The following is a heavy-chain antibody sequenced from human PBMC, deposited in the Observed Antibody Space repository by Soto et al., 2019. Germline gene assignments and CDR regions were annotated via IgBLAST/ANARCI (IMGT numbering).Heavy chain of an antibody. Sequence: GSLRLSCAASGFTFSSYGMHWVRQAPGKGLEWVAVIWYDGSNKYYADSVKGRFTISRDNSKNTLYLQMNSLRAEDTAVYYCARDRTVTGEDYYYGMDVWGQGTTVTVSS. CDR2: IWYDGSNK. J-gene: IGHJ6*02. CDR3: ARDRTVTGEDYYYGMDV. D-gene: IGHD4-17*01. CDR1: GFTFSSYG. V-gene: IGHV3-33*01.